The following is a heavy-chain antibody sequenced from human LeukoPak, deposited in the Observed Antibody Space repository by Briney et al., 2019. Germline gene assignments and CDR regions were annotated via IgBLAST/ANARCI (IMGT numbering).Heavy chain of an antibody. Sequence: SGGSLRLSCAASGFTFSSYAMSWVRQAPGKGLEWVSAISGSGGSTYYADSVKGRFTISRDNSKNTLYLQMNSLRAEDTAVYYCAKDPIAVAVPNWFDPWGQGTLVTVSS. CDR2: ISGSGGST. V-gene: IGHV3-23*01. CDR3: AKDPIAVAVPNWFDP. J-gene: IGHJ5*02. CDR1: GFTFSSYA. D-gene: IGHD6-19*01.